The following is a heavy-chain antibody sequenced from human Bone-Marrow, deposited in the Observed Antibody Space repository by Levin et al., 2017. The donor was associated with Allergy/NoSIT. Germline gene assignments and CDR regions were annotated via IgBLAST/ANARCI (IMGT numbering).Heavy chain of an antibody. CDR1: GGSVRSGSYY. D-gene: IGHD3-3*01. J-gene: IGHJ5*02. CDR2: IYYSGST. CDR3: ARDLGGTIFGVVIRRFDP. V-gene: IGHV4-61*01. Sequence: SQTLSLTCTVSGGSVRSGSYYWSWIRQPPGKGLEWIGYIYYSGSTNYNPSLKSRVTISVDTSKNQFSLKLSSVTAADTAVYYCARDLGGTIFGVVIRRFDPWGQGTLVTVSS.